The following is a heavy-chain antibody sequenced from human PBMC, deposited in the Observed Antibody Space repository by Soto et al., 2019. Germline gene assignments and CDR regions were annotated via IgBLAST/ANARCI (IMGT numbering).Heavy chain of an antibody. CDR2: ISAHNGDT. CDR3: ATEPIYYNDGSGYYPLGH. D-gene: IGHD3-22*01. CDR1: GYTFTSYG. J-gene: IGHJ4*02. V-gene: IGHV1-18*01. Sequence: ASVKVSCKASGYTFTSYGISWVRQAPGQGLECVGWISAHNGDTHYSQKFQGRVTLTTDTSTNTGYMELRSLTSDDTAVYFCATEPIYYNDGSGYYPLGHWGQGTLVTVSS.